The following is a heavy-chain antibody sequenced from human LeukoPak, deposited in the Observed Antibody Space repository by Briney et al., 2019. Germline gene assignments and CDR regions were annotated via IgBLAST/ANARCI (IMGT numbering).Heavy chain of an antibody. J-gene: IGHJ6*03. D-gene: IGHD4-17*01. CDR2: IYYSGST. Sequence: SETLSLTCTVSGGSISSSSYYWGWIRQPPGKGLEWIGSIYYSGSTNYNPSLKSRVTISVDTSKNQFSLKLSSVTAADTAVYYCARGEYGDYIYYYYYYMDVWGKGTTVTVSS. V-gene: IGHV4-39*07. CDR3: ARGEYGDYIYYYYYYMDV. CDR1: GGSISSSSYY.